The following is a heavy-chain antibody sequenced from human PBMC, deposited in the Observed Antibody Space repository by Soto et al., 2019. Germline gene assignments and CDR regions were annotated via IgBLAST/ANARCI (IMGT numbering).Heavy chain of an antibody. V-gene: IGHV4-39*01. CDR2: IYYSGST. D-gene: IGHD6-13*01. CDR3: ARQEEQQLTYYFDY. Sequence: PSETLSLTCTVSGGSISSSSYYWGWIRQPPGKGLEWIGSIYYSGSTYYNPSLKSRVTISVDTSKNQFSLKLSSVTAADTAVYYCARQEEQQLTYYFDYWGQGTLVTVSS. J-gene: IGHJ4*02. CDR1: GGSISSSSYY.